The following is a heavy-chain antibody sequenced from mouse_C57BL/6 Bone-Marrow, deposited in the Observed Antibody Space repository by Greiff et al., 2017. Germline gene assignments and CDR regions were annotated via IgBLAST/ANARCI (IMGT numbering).Heavy chain of an antibody. Sequence: VQLQQSGAELVKPGASVKMSCKASGYTFTSYWITWVQQRPGQGLEWIGDIYPGSGSTNYTEKFKSKATLTVDTSTSTVCMQLSSLTSEDTAVYYCARGGLYDGYYRYFDVWGKGTTVTVSS. CDR1: GYTFTSYW. CDR3: ARGGLYDGYYRYFDV. CDR2: IYPGSGST. V-gene: IGHV1-55*01. D-gene: IGHD2-3*01. J-gene: IGHJ1*03.